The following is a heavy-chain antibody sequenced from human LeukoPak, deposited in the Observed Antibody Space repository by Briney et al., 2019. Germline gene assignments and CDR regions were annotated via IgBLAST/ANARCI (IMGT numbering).Heavy chain of an antibody. J-gene: IGHJ4*02. V-gene: IGHV1-18*01. CDR1: GYTFTSYG. CDR2: ISAYNGST. Sequence: ASVKVSCRASGYTFTSYGISWVRQAPGQGLEWMGWISAYNGSTNYAQKLQGRATMTTDTSTSTAYMELRSLRSDDTAVYYCARDRVPRFLEWLLAYWGQGTLVTVSS. D-gene: IGHD3-3*01. CDR3: ARDRVPRFLEWLLAY.